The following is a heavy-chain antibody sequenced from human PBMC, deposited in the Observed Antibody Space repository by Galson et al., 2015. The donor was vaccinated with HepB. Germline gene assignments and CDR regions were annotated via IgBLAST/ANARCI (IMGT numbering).Heavy chain of an antibody. CDR2: IIPIFGRA. Sequence: SVKVSCKASGGTFNNNAISWVRQAPGQGLEWMGGIIPIFGRATYAQRFQGRVTITADESTSTAYMELSSLRSDDTAVYYCASGEFTVRGVISYYKCMGVWGQGTTVTVSS. V-gene: IGHV1-69*13. D-gene: IGHD3-10*01. J-gene: IGHJ6*02. CDR3: ASGEFTVRGVISYYKCMGV. CDR1: GGTFNNNA.